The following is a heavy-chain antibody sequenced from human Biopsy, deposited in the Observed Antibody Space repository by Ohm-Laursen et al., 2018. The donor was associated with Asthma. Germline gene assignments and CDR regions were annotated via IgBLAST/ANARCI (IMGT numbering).Heavy chain of an antibody. CDR3: ARVKDGYNFDY. J-gene: IGHJ4*02. Sequence: TLSLTWAVSGGSISSGGYSWSWIRQPPGKGLEWIGYIYHSGSTYYNPSLKSRVTISVDRSKYQFSLKLSSVTAADTAVYYCARVKDGYNFDYWGQGTLVTVSS. CDR2: IYHSGST. V-gene: IGHV4-30-2*01. CDR1: GGSISSGGYS. D-gene: IGHD5-24*01.